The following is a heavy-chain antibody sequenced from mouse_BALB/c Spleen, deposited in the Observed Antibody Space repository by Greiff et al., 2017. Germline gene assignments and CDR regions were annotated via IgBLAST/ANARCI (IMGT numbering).Heavy chain of an antibody. V-gene: IGHV5-12-2*01. CDR2: ISNGGGST. CDR3: ARKGTGRAMDY. Sequence: EVQRVESGGGLVQPGGSLKLSCAASGFTFSSYTMSWVRQTPEKRLEWVAYISNGGGSTYYPDTVKGRFTISRDNAKNTLYLQMSSLKSEDTAMYYCARKGTGRAMDYWGQGTSVTVSS. J-gene: IGHJ4*01. D-gene: IGHD4-1*01. CDR1: GFTFSSYT.